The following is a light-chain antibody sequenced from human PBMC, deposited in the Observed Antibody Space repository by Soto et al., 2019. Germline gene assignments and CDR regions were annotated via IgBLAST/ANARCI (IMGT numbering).Light chain of an antibody. CDR2: EVS. Sequence: DVVMTQTPLSLSVAPGQPASISCKSSQSLLHITGEPFLFWYLQKPGQSPPLLIYEVSTRVSGVPDRFSGSGSGTDFTLEISRVETDDVGIYYCMQSTKLPPTFGQGTRLEIE. CDR3: MQSTKLPPT. J-gene: IGKJ5*01. V-gene: IGKV2D-29*02. CDR1: QSLLHITGEPF.